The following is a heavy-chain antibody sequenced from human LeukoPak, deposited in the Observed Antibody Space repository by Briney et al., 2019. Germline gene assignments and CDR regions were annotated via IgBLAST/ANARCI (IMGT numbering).Heavy chain of an antibody. D-gene: IGHD3-16*01. CDR2: IRYDGSNK. V-gene: IGHV3-30*02. J-gene: IGHJ4*02. CDR3: AKSYDYVSGYYFDY. Sequence: GGSLRLSCAASGFTFSSYGMHWVRQAPGKGLEWVAFIRYDGSNKYYADSVKGRFTISRDNSKNTLYLQMNSLRAEDTAVYYCAKSYDYVSGYYFDYWGQGTLVTVSS. CDR1: GFTFSSYG.